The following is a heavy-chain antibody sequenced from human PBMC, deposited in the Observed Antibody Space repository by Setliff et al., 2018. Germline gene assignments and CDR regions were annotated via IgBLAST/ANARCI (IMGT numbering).Heavy chain of an antibody. V-gene: IGHV4-39*07. Sequence: SETLSLTCTVSGGSIDSGDYYWAWIRQSPGKGLEWIGSVSFFGSAYYNPSLQSRGAISLDTSRNQFSLELSSVTAADTAVYYCARDPGVHSGTWCLDSWGQGTQVTVSS. CDR3: ARDPGVHSGTWCLDS. J-gene: IGHJ4*02. D-gene: IGHD2-8*01. CDR1: GGSIDSGDYY. CDR2: VSFFGSA.